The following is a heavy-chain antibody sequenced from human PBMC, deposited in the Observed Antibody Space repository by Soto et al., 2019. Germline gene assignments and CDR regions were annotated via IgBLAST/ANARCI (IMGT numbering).Heavy chain of an antibody. CDR1: GGSISSYY. Sequence: SETLSLTCTVSGGSISSYYWSWIRQPPGKGLEWIGYIYYSGSTNYNPSLKSRVTISVDTSKNQFSLKLSSVTAADTAVYYCARHFITMVRGVAQSNWFDPWGQGTLVTVSS. CDR3: ARHFITMVRGVAQSNWFDP. J-gene: IGHJ5*02. V-gene: IGHV4-59*08. D-gene: IGHD3-10*01. CDR2: IYYSGST.